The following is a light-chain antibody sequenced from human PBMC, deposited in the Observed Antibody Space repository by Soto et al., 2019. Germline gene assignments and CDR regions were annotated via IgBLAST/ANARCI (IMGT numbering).Light chain of an antibody. CDR1: QSISNN. Sequence: EIVMTQSPATLSVSPGERATLSCRASQSISNNLAWYHQRPGQAPMLLIYGASTRATGIPARFSGSGSGTEFTLTISSLQSEDFAVYYWQQYNNWWTSGQGTWVEIK. V-gene: IGKV3-15*01. CDR2: GAS. CDR3: QQYNNWWT. J-gene: IGKJ1*01.